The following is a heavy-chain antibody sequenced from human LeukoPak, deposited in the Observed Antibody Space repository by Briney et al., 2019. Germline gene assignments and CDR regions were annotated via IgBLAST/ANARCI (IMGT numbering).Heavy chain of an antibody. J-gene: IGHJ3*02. CDR1: GGSFSGYY. CDR3: ASRVRRITIFGVAPTGAFDI. D-gene: IGHD3-3*01. CDR2: INHSGST. V-gene: IGHV4-34*01. Sequence: SETLSLTCAVYGGSFSGYYWSWIRQPPGKGLEWIGEINHSGSTNYNPSLKSRVTISVDTSKNQFSLKLSSVTAADTAVYNCASRVRRITIFGVAPTGAFDIWGQGTMVTVSS.